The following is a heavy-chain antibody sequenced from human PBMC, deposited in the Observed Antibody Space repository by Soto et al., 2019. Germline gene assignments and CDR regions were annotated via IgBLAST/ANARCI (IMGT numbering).Heavy chain of an antibody. CDR1: GFTFSSYD. Sequence: EVQLAESGGGMVQPGGSLRLSCVASGFTFSSYDMHWVRQAPGKGLEYVSSISSNGGTTYYGNSVKGRSTISRDNSKNTLSLQMGSLRAEHMAVYYCVSRVSANYDYWGQGTLVTVSS. V-gene: IGHV3-64*01. CDR3: VSRVSANYDY. J-gene: IGHJ4*02. CDR2: ISSNGGTT. D-gene: IGHD1-7*01.